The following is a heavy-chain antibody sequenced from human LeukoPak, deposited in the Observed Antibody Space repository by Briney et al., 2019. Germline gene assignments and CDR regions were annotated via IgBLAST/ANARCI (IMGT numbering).Heavy chain of an antibody. CDR2: IYYSGST. Sequence: SETLSLTCTVSGGYISSSSYYWGWIRQPPGKGLEWIGSIYYSGSTYYNPSLKSRVTISADTSKNQFSLKLSSVTAADTAVYYCDGSSNDYYFDYWGQGTLVTVSS. CDR1: GGYISSSSYY. D-gene: IGHD1-1*01. CDR3: DGSSNDYYFDY. J-gene: IGHJ4*02. V-gene: IGHV4-39*01.